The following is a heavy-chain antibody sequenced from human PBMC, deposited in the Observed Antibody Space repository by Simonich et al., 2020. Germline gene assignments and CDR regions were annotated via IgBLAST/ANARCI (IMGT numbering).Heavy chain of an antibody. V-gene: IGHV3-33*01. D-gene: IGHD6-13*01. J-gene: IGHJ4*02. CDR1: GFTFSGYG. CDR2: KWYDVSNK. Sequence: QVQLVESGGGVVQPGRSLILSCAASGFTFSGYGMHWVRQAPGKGQEWGEVKWYDVSNKYYADSGKGRFTISRDNSKNTLYLQMNSLRAEDTAVYYCARERAAAGEAFDYWGQGTLVTVSS. CDR3: ARERAAAGEAFDY.